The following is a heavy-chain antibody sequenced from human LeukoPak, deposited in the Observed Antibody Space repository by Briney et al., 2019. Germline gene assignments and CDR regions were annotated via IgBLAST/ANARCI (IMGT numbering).Heavy chain of an antibody. Sequence: GGSLRLSCAASGFTFSSYGMHWVRQAPGKGLEWVAFIRYDGSNKYYADSVKGRFTISRDNSKNTLYLQMNSLRTEDTAVYYCAKDTGYSRPQRDAFDIWGQGTMVTVSS. CDR3: AKDTGYSRPQRDAFDI. CDR1: GFTFSSYG. CDR2: IRYDGSNK. V-gene: IGHV3-30*02. J-gene: IGHJ3*02. D-gene: IGHD6-13*01.